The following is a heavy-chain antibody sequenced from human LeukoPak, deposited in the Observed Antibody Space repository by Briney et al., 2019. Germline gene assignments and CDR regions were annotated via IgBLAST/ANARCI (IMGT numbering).Heavy chain of an antibody. CDR1: GFTFSSYW. CDR3: ARGTVAATFDY. V-gene: IGHV3-74*01. CDR2: INSDGSST. Sequence: GGSLRLSCAASGFTFSSYWMHWVRQAPGKGLVWVSRINSDGSSTSYADSVKGRFTISRDNSKNTLYLQMNSLRAEDTAVYYCARGTVAATFDYWGQGTLVTVYS. J-gene: IGHJ4*02. D-gene: IGHD6-19*01.